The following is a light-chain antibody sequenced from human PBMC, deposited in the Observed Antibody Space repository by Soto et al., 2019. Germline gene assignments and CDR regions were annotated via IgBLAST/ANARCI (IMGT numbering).Light chain of an antibody. Sequence: DIQLTQSPPSLPASVGDTVTITCRASQDIRDYLAWFQQRPGKAPKSLIFDASRLQDGVPSKFSGSGSGTEFTLTISSLQPEEFGVYFCQQYTSYPLTFGGGTTVE. V-gene: IGKV1-16*02. CDR2: DAS. J-gene: IGKJ4*01. CDR1: QDIRDY. CDR3: QQYTSYPLT.